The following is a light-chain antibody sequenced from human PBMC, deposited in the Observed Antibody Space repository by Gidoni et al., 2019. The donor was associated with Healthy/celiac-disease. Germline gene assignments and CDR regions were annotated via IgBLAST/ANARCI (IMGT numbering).Light chain of an antibody. V-gene: IGKV4-1*01. J-gene: IGKJ1*01. CDR1: QSVLYSSNNKNY. CDR3: QQYYSTPLT. CDR2: WAS. Sequence: DIVLTRFPDSLAVSLGEGATSNCKSSQSVLYSSNNKNYLAWYQQKPGQPPKLLIYWASTRESGVPDRFSGSGSGTDFTLTISSLQAEDVAVYYCQQYYSTPLTFGQGTKVEIK.